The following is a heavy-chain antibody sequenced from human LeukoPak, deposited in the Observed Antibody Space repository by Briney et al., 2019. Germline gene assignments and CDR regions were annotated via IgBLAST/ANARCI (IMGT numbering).Heavy chain of an antibody. CDR2: IYYSGST. D-gene: IGHD2-2*01. CDR3: ARTTEGYCSSASCFGFSYSYFMDV. Sequence: PSETLSLTCTVAGGSISSYYWSWIRQPPGKGLEWIGYIYYSGSTNYNPSLKSRVTISVDTSKNQFSLKLSSVIAADTAVYYCARTTEGYCSSASCFGFSYSYFMDVWGKGTTVTISS. V-gene: IGHV4-59*01. J-gene: IGHJ6*03. CDR1: GGSISSYY.